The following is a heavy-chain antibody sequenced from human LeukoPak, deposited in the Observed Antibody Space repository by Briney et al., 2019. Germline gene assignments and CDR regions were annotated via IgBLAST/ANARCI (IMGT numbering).Heavy chain of an antibody. J-gene: IGHJ6*03. CDR3: ARYWSGYYNYYYYYMDV. CDR1: GGSISSYY. CDR2: IYYSGST. Sequence: PSETLSLTCSVSGGSISSYYWSWIRQPPGKGLEWIGCIYYSGSTNYNPSLKSRVTISVDTSKNQFSLKLSSVTAADTAVYYCARYWSGYYNYYYYYMDVWGKGTTVTVSS. V-gene: IGHV4-59*01. D-gene: IGHD3-3*01.